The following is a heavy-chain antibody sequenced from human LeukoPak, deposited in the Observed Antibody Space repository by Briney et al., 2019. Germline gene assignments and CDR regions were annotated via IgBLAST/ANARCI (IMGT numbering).Heavy chain of an antibody. CDR3: AGDYGDPGDWFDP. J-gene: IGHJ5*02. D-gene: IGHD4-17*01. Sequence: PAETPSLTCTVSGGSISTFYWNWIRQSAGKGLEWIGRIYISGRTKYNPSLESRVTMSIDMTKKEISLKLRSVTAADAAIFYCAGDYGDPGDWFDPWGQGSLVTVSS. CDR2: IYISGRT. CDR1: GGSISTFY. V-gene: IGHV4-4*07.